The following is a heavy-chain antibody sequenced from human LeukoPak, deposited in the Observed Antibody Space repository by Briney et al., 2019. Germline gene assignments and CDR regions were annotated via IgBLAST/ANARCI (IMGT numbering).Heavy chain of an antibody. CDR2: ISYDGNNK. D-gene: IGHD3-9*01. Sequence: GGSLRLSCAASGFTFSSNAMHWVRQAPGKGLEWVAVISYDGNNKNYVDSVKGRFTIARDNFKNSLNLQMNSLRAEDTAVYYCARGDSNYDILTGDYWGQGTLVTVSS. CDR1: GFTFSSNA. V-gene: IGHV3-30*04. J-gene: IGHJ4*02. CDR3: ARGDSNYDILTGDY.